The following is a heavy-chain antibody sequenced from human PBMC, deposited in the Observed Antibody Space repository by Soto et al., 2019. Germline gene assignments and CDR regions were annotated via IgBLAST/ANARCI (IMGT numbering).Heavy chain of an antibody. J-gene: IGHJ4*02. V-gene: IGHV3-23*01. CDR3: AKGVLVGATIPYYFDY. Sequence: PXGSLRLSCAASGATFSSYAMSWVRRAPGKGLEWVSAISGSGGSTYYADSVKGRFTISRDNSKNTLYLQMNSLRAEDTAVYYCAKGVLVGATIPYYFDYWGQGTLVTVSS. D-gene: IGHD1-26*01. CDR2: ISGSGGST. CDR1: GATFSSYA.